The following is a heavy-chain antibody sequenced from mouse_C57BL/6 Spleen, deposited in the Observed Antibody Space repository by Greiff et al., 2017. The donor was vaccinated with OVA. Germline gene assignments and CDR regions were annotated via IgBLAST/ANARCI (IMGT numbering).Heavy chain of an antibody. CDR2: ISYDGSN. V-gene: IGHV3-6*01. CDR1: GYSITSGYY. CDR3: ARDPLDGYYVEY. J-gene: IGHJ2*01. D-gene: IGHD2-3*01. Sequence: EVKLVESGPGLVKPSQSLSLTCSVTGYSITSGYYWNWIRQFPGNKLEWMGYISYDGSNNYNPSLKNRISITRDTSKNQFFLKLNSVTTEDTATYYCARDPLDGYYVEYWGQGTTLTVSS.